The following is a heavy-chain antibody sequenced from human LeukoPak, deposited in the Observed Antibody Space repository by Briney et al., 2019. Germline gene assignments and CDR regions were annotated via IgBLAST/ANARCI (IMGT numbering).Heavy chain of an antibody. CDR3: ARDIGRVRGVILNYYYGMDV. D-gene: IGHD3-10*01. V-gene: IGHV1-2*02. CDR1: GYTFTGYY. CDR2: INPNSGGT. J-gene: IGHJ6*02. Sequence: ASVKVSCKASGYTFTGYYMHWVRQAPGQGLEWMGWINPNSGGTNYAQKFQGRVTMTRDTSISTAYMELSRLRSDDTAVYYCARDIGRVRGVILNYYYGMDVWGQGTTVTVSS.